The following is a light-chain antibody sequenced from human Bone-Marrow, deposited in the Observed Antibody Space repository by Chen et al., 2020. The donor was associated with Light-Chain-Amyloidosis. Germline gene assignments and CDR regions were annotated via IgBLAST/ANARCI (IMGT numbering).Light chain of an antibody. V-gene: IGLV3-25*03. CDR2: RDT. CDR3: QSADSSGTYEVI. CDR1: DLPTEY. J-gene: IGLJ2*01. Sequence: SYELTQPPSVSVSPGQPARITLSDDDLPTEYAYWYQQKPGQAPVLVIHRDTERPSGISERFSGSSSGTTATLTISGVQAEDEADYHCQSADSSGTYEVIFGGGTKLTVL.